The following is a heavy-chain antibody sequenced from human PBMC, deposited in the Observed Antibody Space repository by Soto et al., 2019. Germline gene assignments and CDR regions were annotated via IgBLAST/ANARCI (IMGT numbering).Heavy chain of an antibody. CDR2: INHSGNT. J-gene: IGHJ4*02. CDR1: GGSFSGYY. Sequence: SETLSLTCAVYGGSFSGYYWTWIRQPPGKGLEWLGEINHSGNTNYNPSLKSRVTISIDTSKNQFSLKLSSVTAADTAVYYCARGGDTIFGVVTPLDYWGQGTLVTVSS. V-gene: IGHV4-34*09. CDR3: ARGGDTIFGVVTPLDY. D-gene: IGHD3-3*01.